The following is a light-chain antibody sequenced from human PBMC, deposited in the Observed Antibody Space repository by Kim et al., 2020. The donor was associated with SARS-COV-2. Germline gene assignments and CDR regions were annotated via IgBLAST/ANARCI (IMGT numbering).Light chain of an antibody. CDR3: STWDDSLSSWL. J-gene: IGLJ3*02. Sequence: QRVTISCAGSTSNIGSNTVNWYRQLPGTAPKVLIYNNAQRPSGVPDRFSGSESGTSASLAISGLQSEDEAEYYCSTWDDSLSSWLFGGGTQVTVL. V-gene: IGLV1-44*01. CDR1: TSNIGSNT. CDR2: NNA.